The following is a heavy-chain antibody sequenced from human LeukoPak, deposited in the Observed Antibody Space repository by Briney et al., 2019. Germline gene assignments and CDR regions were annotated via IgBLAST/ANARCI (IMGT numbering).Heavy chain of an antibody. V-gene: IGHV4-59*08. CDR1: GGSISSYY. J-gene: IGHJ3*02. CDR3: AGTYSSSWTSIFRDAFDI. CDR2: MCYSGSS. Sequence: SETLSLTCTVSGGSISSYYWSWIRQPPGKGLEWIGYMCYSGSSNYNPSLKSRVTISVDTSKNQFPLKLSSVTAADTAVYYCAGTYSSSWTSIFRDAFDIWGQGTMVTV. D-gene: IGHD6-13*01.